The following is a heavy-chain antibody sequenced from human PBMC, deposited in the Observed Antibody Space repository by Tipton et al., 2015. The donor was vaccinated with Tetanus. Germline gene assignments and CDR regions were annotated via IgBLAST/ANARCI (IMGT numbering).Heavy chain of an antibody. CDR3: ARVAYDFWSGYSGYFDN. CDR1: GGSFSGYY. V-gene: IGHV4-34*01. Sequence: TLSLTCAVYGGSFSGYYWSWIRQPPGKGLEWIGEINHSGSTNYNPSLKSRVTISVDTSKNQFSLKLSSVTAADTAVYYCARVAYDFWSGYSGYFDNWGQGTLVTVSS. D-gene: IGHD3-3*01. J-gene: IGHJ4*02. CDR2: INHSGST.